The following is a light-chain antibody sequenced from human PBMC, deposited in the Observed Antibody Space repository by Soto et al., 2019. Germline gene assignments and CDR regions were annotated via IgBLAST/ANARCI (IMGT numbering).Light chain of an antibody. J-gene: IGKJ3*01. CDR1: QSVSSY. Sequence: IVMTQSPATLSMSPRERVTLSCRASQSVSSYLAWYQQKPGQAPRLLIYGASSRATGIPDRFSGSGSGTDFTLTISRLEPEDFAVYYCQQYGSSPFTFGPGTKVDNK. CDR2: GAS. V-gene: IGKV3-20*01. CDR3: QQYGSSPFT.